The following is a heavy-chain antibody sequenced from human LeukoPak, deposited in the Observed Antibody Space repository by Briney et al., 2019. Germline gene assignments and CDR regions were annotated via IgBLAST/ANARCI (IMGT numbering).Heavy chain of an antibody. Sequence: GASVKVSCKVSGYTLTELSMLWVRQAPGKGLEWMGGFDPEDGETIYAQKFQGRVTMTEDTSTDTAYMELSSLRSEDTAVYYCARVSGEQYYFDYWGQGTLVTVSS. V-gene: IGHV1-24*01. CDR2: FDPEDGET. CDR1: GYTLTELS. D-gene: IGHD1-26*01. CDR3: ARVSGEQYYFDY. J-gene: IGHJ4*02.